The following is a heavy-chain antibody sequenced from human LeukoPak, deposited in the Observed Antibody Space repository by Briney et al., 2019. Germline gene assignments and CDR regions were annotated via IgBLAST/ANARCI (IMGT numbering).Heavy chain of an antibody. CDR3: AKDCDGGGSCYFDV. Sequence: HPRGSLRLSCAASGFTFSSYAMSWVRQAPGKGLEWVSAISGSGGSTYYADSVKGRFTISRDNSKNTLYLQMNSLRAEDTAVYYCAKDCDGGGSCYFDVWGKGTTVTVSS. CDR1: GFTFSSYA. CDR2: ISGSGGST. J-gene: IGHJ6*03. V-gene: IGHV3-23*01. D-gene: IGHD2-15*01.